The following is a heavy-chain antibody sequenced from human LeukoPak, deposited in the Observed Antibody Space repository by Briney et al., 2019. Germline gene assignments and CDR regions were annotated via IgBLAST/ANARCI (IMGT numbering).Heavy chain of an antibody. CDR1: GYTFTGYS. V-gene: IGHV1-2*02. CDR3: ARAMVASRASFDY. CDR2: INPNSGGT. Sequence: ASVKVSCKASGYTFTGYSMHWVRQAPGQGLEWVGWINPNSGGTNFAQKFQGRVTMTRDTSISTAYMELSRLRSGDTAVYYCARAMVASRASFDYWGQGILVTVSS. D-gene: IGHD5-12*01. J-gene: IGHJ4*02.